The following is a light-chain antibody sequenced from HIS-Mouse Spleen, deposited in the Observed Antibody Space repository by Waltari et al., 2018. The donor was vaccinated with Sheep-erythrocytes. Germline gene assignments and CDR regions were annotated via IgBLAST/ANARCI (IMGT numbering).Light chain of an antibody. Sequence: QSALTQLRSVSGVAGQSVTISCTGTSSDVGGYHYVGGYQPHPGQAPKRMIYDVSKRPSGVPDRFSGSKSGNTASRTISGLQAEDEADYYCCSYAGSYNHVFATGTKVTVL. CDR3: CSYAGSYNHV. CDR1: SSDVGGYHY. CDR2: DVS. V-gene: IGLV2-11*01. J-gene: IGLJ1*01.